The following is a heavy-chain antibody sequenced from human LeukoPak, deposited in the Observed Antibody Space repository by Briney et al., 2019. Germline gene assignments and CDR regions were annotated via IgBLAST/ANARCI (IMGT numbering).Heavy chain of an antibody. CDR3: ARWTTVTRAFDY. J-gene: IGHJ4*02. CDR1: GGSISLYY. D-gene: IGHD4-17*01. V-gene: IGHV4-4*07. CDR2: IYTSGST. Sequence: SETLSLTCTVSGGSISLYYWNCIRQPAGKGLEWIGRIYTSGSTNYNPSLKSRVTMSLDTSKNQFSLNLSSVTAADTAVYYCARWTTVTRAFDYWGQGTLVTVSS.